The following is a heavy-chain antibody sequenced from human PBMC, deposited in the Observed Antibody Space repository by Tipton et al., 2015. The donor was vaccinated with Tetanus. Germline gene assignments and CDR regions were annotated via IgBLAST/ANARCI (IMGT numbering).Heavy chain of an antibody. V-gene: IGHV3-48*02. CDR3: ARRGEARANWFDS. CDR2: FSTYRKTI. J-gene: IGHJ5*01. CDR1: GFNFHSYS. Sequence: SLRLSCAGSGFNFHSYSMNWVRQAPGKGLEWIACFSTYRKTIYYADAVKGRFTISRDNAKNSLYLQMNTLRDDDTAVYYCARRGEARANWFDSWGQGTLVTVSS. D-gene: IGHD2-21*01.